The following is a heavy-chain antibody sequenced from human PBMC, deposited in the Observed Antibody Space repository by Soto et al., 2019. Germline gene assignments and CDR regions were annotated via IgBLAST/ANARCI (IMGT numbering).Heavy chain of an antibody. J-gene: IGHJ4*02. D-gene: IGHD3-22*01. CDR3: AREPDYYDSSGHPY. Sequence: EVQLVESGGGLAQPGGSLRLSCAASGFSFRSYSMNWVRQAPGKGLEWVSYISRSSSTIFYADSVKGRFTISRDNAKNSRYLQMNSLRAEDTAVYVCAREPDYYDSSGHPYWGQGTLVTDSS. CDR1: GFSFRSYS. CDR2: ISRSSSTI. V-gene: IGHV3-48*01.